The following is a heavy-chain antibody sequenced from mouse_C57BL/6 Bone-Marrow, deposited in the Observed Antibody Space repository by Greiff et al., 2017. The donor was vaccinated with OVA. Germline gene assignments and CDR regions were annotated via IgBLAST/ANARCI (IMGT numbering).Heavy chain of an antibody. J-gene: IGHJ4*01. Sequence: EVKLVESGPVLVKPGASVKMSCKASGYTFTDYYMNWVKQSHGKSLEWIGVINPYNGGTSYNQKFKGKATLTVDKSSSTAYMELNSLTSEDSAVYYCARKGLLRWGYAMDYWGQGTSVTVSS. CDR3: ARKGLLRWGYAMDY. CDR1: GYTFTDYY. D-gene: IGHD1-1*01. V-gene: IGHV1-19*01. CDR2: INPYNGGT.